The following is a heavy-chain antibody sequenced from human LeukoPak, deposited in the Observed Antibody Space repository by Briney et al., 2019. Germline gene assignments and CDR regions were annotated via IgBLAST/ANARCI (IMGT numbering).Heavy chain of an antibody. V-gene: IGHV4-59*08. D-gene: IGHD2-2*02. Sequence: PSETLSLTCSVSGASMSGYYWSWIRQPPGKGLEYIGNIFYIGTTNYNPSLKSRVTISLDMSKNEFSLTLSSVTAADTAVYYCARWICSSTSCYKSYFDYWGQGTLVTVSS. CDR3: ARWICSSTSCYKSYFDY. CDR2: IFYIGTT. CDR1: GASMSGYY. J-gene: IGHJ4*02.